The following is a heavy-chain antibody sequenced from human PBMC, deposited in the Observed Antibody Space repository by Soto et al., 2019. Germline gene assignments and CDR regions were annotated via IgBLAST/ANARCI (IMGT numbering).Heavy chain of an antibody. CDR2: IYYSGST. J-gene: IGHJ5*02. CDR1: GGSISSYY. Sequence: SETLSLTCTVPGGSISSYYWSWIRQPPGKGLEWIGYIYYSGSTNYNPSLKSRVTISVDTSKNQFSLKLSSVTAADTAVYYCARAENWNWFDPWGQGTLVTVSS. CDR3: ARAENWNWFDP. V-gene: IGHV4-59*01.